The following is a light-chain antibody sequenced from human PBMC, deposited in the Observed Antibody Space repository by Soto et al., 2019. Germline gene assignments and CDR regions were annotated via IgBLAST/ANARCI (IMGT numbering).Light chain of an antibody. J-gene: IGKJ1*01. CDR3: QQYNNWPPT. V-gene: IGKV3-15*01. Sequence: EIVMTQSPATLSVSPGDRDILSCRASQSISSNLALYKQKPGQAPRLLIYGASTRATGIPARISGSGSGTEFTLTISSLQSEDFAVYYCQQYNNWPPTFGQGTKVDIK. CDR2: GAS. CDR1: QSISSN.